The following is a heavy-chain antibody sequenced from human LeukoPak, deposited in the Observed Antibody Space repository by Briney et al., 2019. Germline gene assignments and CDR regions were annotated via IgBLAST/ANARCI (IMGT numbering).Heavy chain of an antibody. CDR3: AREGMGITMVRGVNPLDY. Sequence: ASVKVSCKASGYTFTGYYMHWVRQAPGQGLEWMGWINPNSGGTNYAQKFQGRVTMTRDTSISTAYMEPSRLRSDDTAVYYCAREGMGITMVRGVNPLDYWGQGTLVTVSS. J-gene: IGHJ4*02. V-gene: IGHV1-2*02. CDR1: GYTFTGYY. D-gene: IGHD3-10*01. CDR2: INPNSGGT.